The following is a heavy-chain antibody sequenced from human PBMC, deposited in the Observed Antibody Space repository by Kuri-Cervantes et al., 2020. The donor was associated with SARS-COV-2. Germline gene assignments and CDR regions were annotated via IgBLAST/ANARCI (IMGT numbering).Heavy chain of an antibody. CDR3: ARDHLGSSDYSRHNAFDI. J-gene: IGHJ3*02. D-gene: IGHD2-15*01. CDR2: INPNSGGT. CDR1: GYTFTGYY. V-gene: IGHV1-2*04. Sequence: ASVKVSCKASGYTFTGYYMHWVRQAPGQGLEWMGWINPNSGGTNYAQKFQGWVTMTRGTSISTAYMELSRLRSDDTAVYYCARDHLGSSDYSRHNAFDIWGQGTMVTVSS.